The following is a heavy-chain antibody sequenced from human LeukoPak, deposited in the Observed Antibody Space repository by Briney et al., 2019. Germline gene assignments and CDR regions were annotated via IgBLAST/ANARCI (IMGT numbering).Heavy chain of an antibody. CDR2: ISYDGSNK. Sequence: GGSLRLSCAASGFTFSSYAMLWVRQAPGKGLEWVAVISYDGSNKYYADSVKGRFTISRDNSKNTLYLQMNSLRAEDTAVYYCARDPDYYDSSGYGDYWGQGTLVTVSS. CDR3: ARDPDYYDSSGYGDY. CDR1: GFTFSSYA. V-gene: IGHV3-30*04. D-gene: IGHD3-22*01. J-gene: IGHJ4*02.